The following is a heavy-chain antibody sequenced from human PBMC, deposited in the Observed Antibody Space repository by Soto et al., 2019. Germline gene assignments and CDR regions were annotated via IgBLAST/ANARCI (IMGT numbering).Heavy chain of an antibody. CDR3: ARDPTQNRYRSGGSCYGIDP. V-gene: IGHV3-48*03. D-gene: IGHD2-15*01. CDR1: GFTFSSYE. CDR2: ISSSGSTI. Sequence: GGSLRLSCAASGFTFSSYEMNWVRQAPGKGLEWVSYISSSGSTIYYADSVKGRFTISRDNAKNSLYLQMNSLRAEDTAVYYCARDPTQNRYRSGGSCYGIDPWGRGTLVTVSS. J-gene: IGHJ5*02.